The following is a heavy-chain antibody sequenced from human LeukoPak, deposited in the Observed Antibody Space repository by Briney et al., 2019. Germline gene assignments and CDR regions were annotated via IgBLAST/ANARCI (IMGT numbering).Heavy chain of an antibody. V-gene: IGHV2-70*01. CDR1: GFSLSTSGMC. J-gene: IGHJ6*04. CDR3: ARMAALADVYHYYGMDV. Sequence: SGPTLVNPTQTLTLTCTFSGFSLSTSGMCVSWIRPPPGKALEWLALIDWDDDKYYSTSLKTRLTISKDTSKNQVVLTMTNMDPVDTATYYCARMAALADVYHYYGMDVWGKGTTVTVSS. CDR2: IDWDDDK. D-gene: IGHD3-3*02.